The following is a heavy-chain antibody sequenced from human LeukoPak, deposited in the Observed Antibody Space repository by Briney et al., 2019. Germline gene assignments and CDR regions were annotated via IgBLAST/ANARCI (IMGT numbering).Heavy chain of an antibody. D-gene: IGHD6-19*01. CDR1: GYTFTSYD. CDR2: MHPNSGNT. CDR3: ARVGLAVADDY. Sequence: ASVKVSCKASGYTFTSYDINWVRQATGQGLDRMGWMHPNSGNTGYAQKFQGSVTMTRNTSISTAYKELSSLRSEDTAVYYCARVGLAVADDYWGQGTLVTVSS. J-gene: IGHJ4*02. V-gene: IGHV1-8*01.